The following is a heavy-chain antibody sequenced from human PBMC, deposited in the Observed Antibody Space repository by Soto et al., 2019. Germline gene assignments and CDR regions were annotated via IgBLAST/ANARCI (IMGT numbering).Heavy chain of an antibody. J-gene: IGHJ3*02. D-gene: IGHD3-10*01. V-gene: IGHV3-11*01. CDR1: GFTFSDYY. Sequence: GGSLRLSCAASGFTFSDYYMSWIRQAPGKGLEWVSYISSSGSTIYYADSVKGRFTISRDNAKNSLYLQMNSLRAEDTAVYYCAKHKYYYGSGSNGAAFDIWGQGTMVTVSS. CDR2: ISSSGSTI. CDR3: AKHKYYYGSGSNGAAFDI.